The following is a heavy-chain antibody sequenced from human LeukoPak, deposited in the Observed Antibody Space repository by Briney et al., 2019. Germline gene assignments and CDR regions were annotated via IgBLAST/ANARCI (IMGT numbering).Heavy chain of an antibody. D-gene: IGHD6-19*01. CDR3: ARNKASSGWYGGGFDP. V-gene: IGHV3-30-3*01. CDR2: ISYDGSNE. Sequence: PGGSLRLSCAASRFTFSSYAMHWVRQAPGKGLEWVAVISYDGSNEYYADSVKGRFTISRDNSKNTLYLQMNSLRADDTAVYYCARNKASSGWYGGGFDPWGQGTLVTVSS. J-gene: IGHJ5*02. CDR1: RFTFSSYA.